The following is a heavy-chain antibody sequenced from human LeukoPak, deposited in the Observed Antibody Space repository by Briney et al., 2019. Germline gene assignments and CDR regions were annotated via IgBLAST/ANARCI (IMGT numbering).Heavy chain of an antibody. D-gene: IGHD6-13*01. J-gene: IGHJ4*02. V-gene: IGHV1-2*02. CDR3: VRDMIAAAGAGG. Sequence: ASVKVSCKASGYTFTDYSMHWGRQPPGQGLGWMGWINPNSGGTDYAQKFQGRVTMTRVTPISTAYLEVTRLTSDDTAVYFCVRDMIAAAGAGGWGQGTLVTVSS. CDR2: INPNSGGT. CDR1: GYTFTDYS.